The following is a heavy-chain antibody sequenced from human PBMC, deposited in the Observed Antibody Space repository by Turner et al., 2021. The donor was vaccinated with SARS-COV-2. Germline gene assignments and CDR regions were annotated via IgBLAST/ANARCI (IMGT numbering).Heavy chain of an antibody. CDR2: INPSGGGT. D-gene: IGHD3-10*01. V-gene: IGHV1-46*03. J-gene: IGHJ4*02. Sequence: QVQLVQSGAEVKKPGASVKVSCKAYGYIFINYYIHWVRQAPGQGLEWVGIINPSGGGTRYAQKFRGRVTMTGDTSTSTVSMELSSLRSEDTAVYYCARGELWSFSSYDNWGQGTLVTVSS. CDR1: GYIFINYY. CDR3: ARGELWSFSSYDN.